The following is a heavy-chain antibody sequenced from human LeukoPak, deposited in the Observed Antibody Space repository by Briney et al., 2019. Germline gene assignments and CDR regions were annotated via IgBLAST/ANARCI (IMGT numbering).Heavy chain of an antibody. V-gene: IGHV1-69*06. CDR2: IIPISGTA. CDR1: GYTFSSYA. D-gene: IGHD1-26*01. Sequence: ASVKVSCKASGYTFSSYAISWVRQAPGQELEWMGGIIPISGTANYAQKFQGRVTITADKSTSTAYMELSSLRSEDTAVYYCARDRIVGATTDYYYYMDVWGKGTTVTVSS. CDR3: ARDRIVGATTDYYYYMDV. J-gene: IGHJ6*03.